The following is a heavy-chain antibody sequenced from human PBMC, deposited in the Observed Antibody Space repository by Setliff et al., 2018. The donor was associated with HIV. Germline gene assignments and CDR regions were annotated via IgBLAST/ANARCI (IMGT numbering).Heavy chain of an antibody. CDR3: TRDYRNLGFDL. Sequence: RGSLRLSCAASGFTFSDYYMSWIRQAPEKGLEWVSYISGGSTSHMNYADSVKGRFTISRDNAKNTLYLQMNSLRAEDTAVYYCTRDYRNLGFDLWGRGSLVTVSS. CDR2: ISGGSTSHM. D-gene: IGHD4-4*01. CDR1: GFTFSDYY. V-gene: IGHV3-11*06. J-gene: IGHJ2*01.